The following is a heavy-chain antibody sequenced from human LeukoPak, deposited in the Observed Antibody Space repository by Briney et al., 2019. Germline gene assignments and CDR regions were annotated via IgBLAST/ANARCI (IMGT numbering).Heavy chain of an antibody. J-gene: IGHJ4*02. CDR2: IYSGGST. V-gene: IGHV3-66*01. D-gene: IGHD3-16*01. Sequence: GGSLRLSCAASGFTVSSNYMSWVRQAPGKGLEWVSVIYSGGSTYYADSVKGRFTISRDNSKNTLYLQMNSLRAEDTAVYYCARAYGGVINLDYWGQGTLVTVSS. CDR1: GFTVSSNY. CDR3: ARAYGGVINLDY.